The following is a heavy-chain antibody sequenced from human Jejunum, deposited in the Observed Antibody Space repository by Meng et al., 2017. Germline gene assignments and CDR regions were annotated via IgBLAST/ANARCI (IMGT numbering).Heavy chain of an antibody. J-gene: IGHJ4*02. D-gene: IGHD2-2*01. CDR1: GGYINKENW. CDR2: IYHGGNT. Sequence: QVQLQESGPGLVKPSGPLSLTCAVSGGYINKENWWSWVRQSPVRGLEWIGEIYHGGNTNYNPSLKRRVTMSVDESTNQMSLKLTSVTAADTAVYYCVRGEFAMLARFDFWGQGILVTVSS. V-gene: IGHV4-4*02. CDR3: VRGEFAMLARFDF.